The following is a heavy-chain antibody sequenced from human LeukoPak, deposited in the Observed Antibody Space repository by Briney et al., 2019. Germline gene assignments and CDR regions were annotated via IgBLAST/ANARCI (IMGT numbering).Heavy chain of an antibody. D-gene: IGHD6-19*01. CDR2: ISAYNGNT. V-gene: IGHV1-18*01. Sequence: ASVKVSCKASGYTSTSYGISWVRQAPGQGLEWMGWISAYNGNTNYAQKLQGRVTMTTDTSTSTAYMELRSLRSDDTAVYYCARFGQQWLFYYYGMDVWGQGTTVTVSS. CDR3: ARFGQQWLFYYYGMDV. J-gene: IGHJ6*02. CDR1: GYTSTSYG.